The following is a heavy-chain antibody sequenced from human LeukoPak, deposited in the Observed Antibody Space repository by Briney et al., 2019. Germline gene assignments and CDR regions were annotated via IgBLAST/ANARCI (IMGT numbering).Heavy chain of an antibody. Sequence: GGSLRLSCAVSGFTVSSNYMSWVRQAPGKGLEWVAVISSDGTNKYYADAVKGRFTLSRDNSMNTLYLQMSSLRAEDTAVYYCAKESSSGWFPFDFWGQGTLVTVSS. V-gene: IGHV3-30*18. D-gene: IGHD6-19*01. CDR3: AKESSSGWFPFDF. CDR1: GFTVSSNY. J-gene: IGHJ4*02. CDR2: ISSDGTNK.